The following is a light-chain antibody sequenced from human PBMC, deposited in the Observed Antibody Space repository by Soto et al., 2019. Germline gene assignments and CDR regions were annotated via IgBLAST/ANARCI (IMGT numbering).Light chain of an antibody. CDR3: QKYSSAPWT. CDR2: AAS. CDR1: QGIANY. V-gene: IGKV1-27*01. Sequence: DIQMTQSPSSLSASVGDRVTISCRASQGIANYLAWYQQKPWKVPELLIYAASTLHSGVPSRFSGSGSGTDFTLTISSLQPEDVASYYCQKYSSAPWTFGQGTKVEIK. J-gene: IGKJ1*01.